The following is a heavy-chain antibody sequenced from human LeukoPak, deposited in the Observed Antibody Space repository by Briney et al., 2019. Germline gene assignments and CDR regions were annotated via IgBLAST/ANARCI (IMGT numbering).Heavy chain of an antibody. D-gene: IGHD1-1*01. CDR2: IRYDGSNK. CDR1: GFTFSSYG. J-gene: IGHJ4*02. CDR3: AKTARGTWSNYFDY. V-gene: IGHV3-30*02. Sequence: PGGSLRLSCAASGFTFSSYGMHWVRQAPGKGLEWVAFIRYDGSNKYYADSVEGRFTISRDNSKNTLYLQMNSLRAEDTAVYYCAKTARGTWSNYFDYWGQGTLVTVSS.